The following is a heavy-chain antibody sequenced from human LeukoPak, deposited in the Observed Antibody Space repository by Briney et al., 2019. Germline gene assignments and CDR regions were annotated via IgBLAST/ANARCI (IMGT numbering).Heavy chain of an antibody. J-gene: IGHJ4*02. V-gene: IGHV4-39*07. D-gene: IGHD1-26*01. CDR2: IYYSGST. Sequence: SETLSLTCTVSGGSISSSSYYWGWIRQPPGKGPELIGSIYYSGSTYYNPSLKSRVTISVDTSKNQFSLKLSSVTAADTAVYYCAREGVSWELRDYWGQGTLVTVSS. CDR1: GGSISSSSYY. CDR3: AREGVSWELRDY.